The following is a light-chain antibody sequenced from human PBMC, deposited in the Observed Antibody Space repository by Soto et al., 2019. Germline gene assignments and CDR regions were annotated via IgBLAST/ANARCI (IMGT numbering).Light chain of an antibody. V-gene: IGLV4-60*02. CDR1: SRHSSYI. CDR2: LEGSGSY. CDR3: DTWDSNTQV. J-gene: IGLJ3*02. Sequence: QSVLTQSSSASASLGSSVKLTCTLSSRHSSYIIAWHQQQPGKAPRYLMKLEGSGSYNKGSGVPDRFSGSSSGADRYLTISNLQFEDEADYYCDTWDSNTQVFGGGTKLTVL.